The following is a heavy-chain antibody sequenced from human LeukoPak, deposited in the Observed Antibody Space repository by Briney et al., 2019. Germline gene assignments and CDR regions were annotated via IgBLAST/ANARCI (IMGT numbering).Heavy chain of an antibody. V-gene: IGHV3-23*01. CDR2: ISGSGGST. Sequence: GGSLRLSCAASGSTFSSYAMSCVRQAPGKGLEWVSAISGSGGSTYYADSVKGRFTISRDNTKNTLYLHMSSLGVEDTGIYYCSYDTTGPEDFWGPGTLVTVSS. CDR1: GSTFSSYA. CDR3: SYDTTGPEDF. J-gene: IGHJ4*02. D-gene: IGHD1-1*01.